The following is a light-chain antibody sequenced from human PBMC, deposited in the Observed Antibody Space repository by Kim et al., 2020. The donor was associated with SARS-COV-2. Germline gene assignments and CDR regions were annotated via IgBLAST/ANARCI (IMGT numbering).Light chain of an antibody. CDR2: DAS. V-gene: IGKV3-11*01. CDR1: QSVTRY. Sequence: EIVLTQSPATLSLSPGEKATLSCRASQSVTRYLAWYQQKPGQAPRLLIYDASNRATAIPARFSGSGSGTDFTLTISSLEPEDFALHYCQQRSNWPPVITFGQGTRLEIK. J-gene: IGKJ5*01. CDR3: QQRSNWPPVIT.